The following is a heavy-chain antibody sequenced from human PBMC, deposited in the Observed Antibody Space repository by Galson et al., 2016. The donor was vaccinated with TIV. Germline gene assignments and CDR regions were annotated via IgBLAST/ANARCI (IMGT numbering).Heavy chain of an antibody. CDR2: IYPDYSGGNM. CDR3: ARATSALIQFGYYVDY. J-gene: IGHJ4*02. Sequence: SMRLSCAASGFRASDECMSWVRKAPGKGLEWLTIIYPDYSGGNMFYADPVTGRFSLTRDKSKNTVALQMHGLRAEDTAVYYCARATSALIQFGYYVDYWGPVTLVTVSS. CDR1: GFRASDEC. V-gene: IGHV3-53*01. D-gene: IGHD3-3*01.